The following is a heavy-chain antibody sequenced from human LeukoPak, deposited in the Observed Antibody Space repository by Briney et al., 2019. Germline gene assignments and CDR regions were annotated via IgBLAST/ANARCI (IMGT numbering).Heavy chain of an antibody. J-gene: IGHJ4*02. CDR2: IYYSGST. CDR3: ARAYSSSWADY. D-gene: IGHD6-13*01. V-gene: IGHV4-59*01. Sequence: SETLSLTCTVSGGSISSYYWSWIRQPPGKGLEWIGYIYYSGSTNYNPSLKSRVTISVDTSKNQFSLKLSSVTAADTAVYYCARAYSSSWADYWGQGTLVTVSS. CDR1: GGSISSYY.